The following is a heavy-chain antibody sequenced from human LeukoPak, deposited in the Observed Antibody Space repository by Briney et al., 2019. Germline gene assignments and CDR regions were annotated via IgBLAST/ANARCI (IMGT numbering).Heavy chain of an antibody. CDR1: GFTFSSYS. CDR2: ISSSSSYI. V-gene: IGHV3-21*01. Sequence: GGSLRLSCAASGFTFSSYSMNWVRQAPGKGLEWVSSISSSSSYIYYADSVKGRFTISRDNAKNSLYLQMNSLRAEDTAAYYCARDGQDIVVVPAGGYYYYYMDVWGKGTTVTVSS. D-gene: IGHD2-2*01. J-gene: IGHJ6*03. CDR3: ARDGQDIVVVPAGGYYYYYMDV.